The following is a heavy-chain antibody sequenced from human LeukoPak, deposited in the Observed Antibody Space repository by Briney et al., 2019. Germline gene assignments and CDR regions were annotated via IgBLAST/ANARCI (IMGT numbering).Heavy chain of an antibody. J-gene: IGHJ6*02. Sequence: PSETLSLTCTVSGGSISSYYWSWIRQPAGKGLEWIGRIYTSGSTNYNPSLKSRVTMSVDTSKNKFSLKLSSVTAADTAVYYCARDLVYASGSPHNNSPAGYYYYYCMDVWGQGTTVTVSS. V-gene: IGHV4-4*07. CDR2: IYTSGST. CDR3: ARDLVYASGSPHNNSPAGYYYYYCMDV. D-gene: IGHD3-10*01. CDR1: GGSISSYY.